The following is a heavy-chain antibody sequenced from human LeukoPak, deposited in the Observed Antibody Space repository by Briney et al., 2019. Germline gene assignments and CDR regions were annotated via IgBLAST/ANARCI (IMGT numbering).Heavy chain of an antibody. CDR1: GYTFAGYY. J-gene: IGHJ4*02. D-gene: IGHD1-14*01. CDR2: INPNSGGT. Sequence: ASVNVSCKASGYTFAGYYMHWVRQARGQGLEWMGWINPNSGGTNYAPKFQGRVTMTRDTSISTAYMELSRLRSDDTAVYYCARGPDEFDYWGQGTLVTVSS. V-gene: IGHV1-2*02. CDR3: ARGPDEFDY.